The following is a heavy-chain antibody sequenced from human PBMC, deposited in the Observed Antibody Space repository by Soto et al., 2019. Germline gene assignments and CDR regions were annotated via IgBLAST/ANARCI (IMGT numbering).Heavy chain of an antibody. J-gene: IGHJ5*02. CDR2: ISSSSSYT. D-gene: IGHD6-13*01. CDR1: GFTFSDYY. V-gene: IGHV3-11*06. Sequence: QVQLVESGGGLVKPGGSLRLSCAASGFTFSDYYMSWIRQAPGKGLEWVSYISSSSSYTNYADSVKGRFTISRDNAKNSLYLQMNSLRAEDTAVYYCARAVAAAGTHNWFDPWGQGTLVTVSS. CDR3: ARAVAAAGTHNWFDP.